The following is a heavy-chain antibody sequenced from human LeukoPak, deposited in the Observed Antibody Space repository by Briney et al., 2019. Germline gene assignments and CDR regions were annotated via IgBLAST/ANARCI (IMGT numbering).Heavy chain of an antibody. CDR2: INPHTGET. D-gene: IGHD3-9*01. V-gene: IGHV1-2*06. CDR1: GFNLTGHY. CDR3: AGGAPLDTGYFWLDP. Sequence: GASVKVSCKSSGFNLTGHYLHWVRQAPGQGLEWMGQINPHTGETKFSRTLQDRISMTGEKSINTVYMDLSRLRSDDTALYFCAGGAPLDTGYFWLDPWGQGTLVTVSS. J-gene: IGHJ5*02.